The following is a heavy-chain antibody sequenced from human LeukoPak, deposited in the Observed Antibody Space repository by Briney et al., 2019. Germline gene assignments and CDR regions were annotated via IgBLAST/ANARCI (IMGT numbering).Heavy chain of an antibody. CDR2: ISYDGRVK. Sequence: PGGSLRLSCAASGFTFSTYAMHWVRQAPGKGLEWVAVISYDGRVKYYADSVKGRFTISRDNSKNTLSLQVNSLRAEDTAVYYCARTLDYRRTQGYYYYMDVWGKGTTVSVSS. J-gene: IGHJ6*03. CDR3: ARTLDYRRTQGYYYYMDV. D-gene: IGHD4-11*01. CDR1: GFTFSTYA. V-gene: IGHV3-30*04.